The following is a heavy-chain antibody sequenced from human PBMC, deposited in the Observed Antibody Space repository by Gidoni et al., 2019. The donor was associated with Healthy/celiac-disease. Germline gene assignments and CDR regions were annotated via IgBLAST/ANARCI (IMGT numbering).Heavy chain of an antibody. J-gene: IGHJ4*02. Sequence: QVQLVQSGAEVKKPGASVKVSCKASGYTFTGYYMHWVRQAPGQGLEWMGWINPNSGGTNYAQKFQGRVTMTRDTSISTAYMELSRLRSDDTAVYYCAIPNPGDYVWGSYLGPLDYWGQGTLVTVSS. V-gene: IGHV1-2*02. CDR1: GYTFTGYY. D-gene: IGHD3-16*02. CDR3: AIPNPGDYVWGSYLGPLDY. CDR2: INPNSGGT.